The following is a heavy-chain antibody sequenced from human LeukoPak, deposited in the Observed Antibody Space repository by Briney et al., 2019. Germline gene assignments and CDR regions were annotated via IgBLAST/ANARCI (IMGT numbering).Heavy chain of an antibody. V-gene: IGHV3-21*01. J-gene: IGHJ4*02. CDR2: ISSSSSYI. CDR1: GFTFSSYS. Sequence: GGSLRLSCAASGFTFSSYSMNWVRQAPGEGLEWVSSISSSSSYIYYADSVKGRFTISRDNAKNSLYLQMNSLRAEDTAVYYCARLKGSTSCYCDYWGQGTLVTVSS. D-gene: IGHD2-2*01. CDR3: ARLKGSTSCYCDY.